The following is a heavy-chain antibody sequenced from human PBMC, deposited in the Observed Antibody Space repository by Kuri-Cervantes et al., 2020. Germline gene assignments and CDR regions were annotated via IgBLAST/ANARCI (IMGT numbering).Heavy chain of an antibody. CDR2: INHGGST. D-gene: IGHD6-19*01. Sequence: GSLRLSCAVYGGSFSGYYWSWIRQPPGKGLEWIGEINHGGSTNYNPSLKSRVTISVDTSKNQFSLKLSSVTAADTAVYYCARDWSSGWYAVDYFDYWGQGTLVTVSS. V-gene: IGHV4-34*01. J-gene: IGHJ4*02. CDR3: ARDWSSGWYAVDYFDY. CDR1: GGSFSGYY.